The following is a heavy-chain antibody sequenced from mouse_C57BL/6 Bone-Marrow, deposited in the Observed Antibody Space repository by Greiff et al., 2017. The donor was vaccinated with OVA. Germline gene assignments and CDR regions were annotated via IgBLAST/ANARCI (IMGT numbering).Heavy chain of an antibody. V-gene: IGHV1-12*01. CDR2: IYPGNGDT. CDR1: GYTFTSYN. J-gene: IGHJ2*01. CDR3: GLWLRRD. D-gene: IGHD2-2*01. Sequence: QSGAELVRPGASVTMSCKASGYTFTSYNLPWVQQTPRQGLAWIGAIYPGNGDTSYTQKFKGKATLPVDKSSSTAYMQHSSLSSEDSAVYFGGLWLRRDWGQGTTLTVSS.